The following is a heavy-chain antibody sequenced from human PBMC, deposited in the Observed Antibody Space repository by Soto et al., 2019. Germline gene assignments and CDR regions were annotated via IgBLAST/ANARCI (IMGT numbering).Heavy chain of an antibody. CDR2: IWDDGSNK. Sequence: QVQLVESGGGVVQPGKSLRLSCAASGCTCSTYGMHWVRQAPGKGLEWVAVIWDDGSNKYHGDSLKGRFTISRDNSKNTLYLQINTLRAEDTAVYYCGRDGALGDTAVVDSWGQGTLVTVSS. V-gene: IGHV3-33*01. J-gene: IGHJ4*02. CDR3: GRDGALGDTAVVDS. CDR1: GCTCSTYG. D-gene: IGHD5-18*01.